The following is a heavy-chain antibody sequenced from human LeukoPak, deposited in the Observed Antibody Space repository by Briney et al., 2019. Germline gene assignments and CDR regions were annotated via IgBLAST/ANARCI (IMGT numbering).Heavy chain of an antibody. CDR2: IIPILGIA. J-gene: IGHJ5*02. V-gene: IGHV1-69*04. CDR3: ARVPAVAGTAGWFDP. Sequence: SVKVSCKASGGTFSSYAISWVRQAPGQGREWMGRIIPILGIANYAQKFQGRVTITADKSTSTAYMELSSLRSEDTAVYYCARVPAVAGTAGWFDPWGQGTLVTVSS. D-gene: IGHD6-19*01. CDR1: GGTFSSYA.